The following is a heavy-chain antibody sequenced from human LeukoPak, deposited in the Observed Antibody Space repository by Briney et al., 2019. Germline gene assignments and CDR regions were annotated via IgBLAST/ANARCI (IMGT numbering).Heavy chain of an antibody. V-gene: IGHV1-46*03. CDR2: INPSGGST. Sequence: ASVKVSCKASGYTFTSYYMHWVRQAPGQGLEWMGIINPSGGSTSYAQKFQGRVTRTRDTSTSTVYMELSSLRSEDTAVYYCAKARWLGGYYFDYWGQGTLVTVSS. CDR3: AKARWLGGYYFDY. D-gene: IGHD6-19*01. CDR1: GYTFTSYY. J-gene: IGHJ4*02.